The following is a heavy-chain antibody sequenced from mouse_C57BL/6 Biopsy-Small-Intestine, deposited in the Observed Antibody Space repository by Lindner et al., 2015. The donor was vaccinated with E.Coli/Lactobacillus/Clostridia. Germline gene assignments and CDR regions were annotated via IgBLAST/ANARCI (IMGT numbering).Heavy chain of an antibody. Sequence: VQLQESGGGLVQPKGSLKLPCAASGFSFNTYAMNWVRQAPGKGLYWVARIRSKSNNYATYYADSVKDRFTISRDDSESMLYLQMNNLKTEDTAMYYCVRGTGNYFDYWGQGTTLTVSS. V-gene: IGHV10-1*01. J-gene: IGHJ2*01. D-gene: IGHD3-1*01. CDR1: GFSFNTYA. CDR2: IRSKSNNYAT. CDR3: VRGTGNYFDY.